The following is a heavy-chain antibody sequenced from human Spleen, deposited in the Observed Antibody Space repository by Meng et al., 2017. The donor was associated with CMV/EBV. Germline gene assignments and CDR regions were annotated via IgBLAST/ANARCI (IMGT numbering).Heavy chain of an antibody. J-gene: IGHJ5*02. CDR3: ARLAVVVPAATPGWFDP. D-gene: IGHD2-2*02. CDR2: IYPGDSDT. Sequence: YSFTSYWIGWVRQMPGKGLEWMVIIYPGDSDTRYSPSFQGQVTISADKSISTAYLQWSSLKASDTAMYYCARLAVVVPAATPGWFDPWGQGTLVTVSS. CDR1: YSFTSYW. V-gene: IGHV5-51*01.